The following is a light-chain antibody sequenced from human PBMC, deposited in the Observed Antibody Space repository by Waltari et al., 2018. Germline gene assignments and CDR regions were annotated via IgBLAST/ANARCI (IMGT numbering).Light chain of an antibody. Sequence: IMLTQSPGTLSLSPGERATLSCRASQSISRYLAWYQQKPVQAPRLLIYDASTRATGIPDRFSGSGSGTDFSLTISRLEPEDFAVYYCQKYGSLPATFGQGTKVEIK. V-gene: IGKV3-20*01. CDR2: DAS. CDR1: QSISRY. J-gene: IGKJ1*01. CDR3: QKYGSLPAT.